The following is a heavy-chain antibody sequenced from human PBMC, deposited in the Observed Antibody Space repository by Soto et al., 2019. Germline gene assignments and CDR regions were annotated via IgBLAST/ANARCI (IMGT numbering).Heavy chain of an antibody. V-gene: IGHV3-7*01. J-gene: IGHJ3*02. D-gene: IGHD2-2*01. CDR3: ARDLLVVPAANPSYAFDI. Sequence: EVQLVESGGGLVQPGGSLRLSCAASGFTFSSYWMSWVRQAPGKGLEWVANIKQDGSEKYYVDSVKGRFTISRDNAKKSLYLQMNSLRAEDTAVYYCARDLLVVPAANPSYAFDIWGQGTMVTVSS. CDR2: IKQDGSEK. CDR1: GFTFSSYW.